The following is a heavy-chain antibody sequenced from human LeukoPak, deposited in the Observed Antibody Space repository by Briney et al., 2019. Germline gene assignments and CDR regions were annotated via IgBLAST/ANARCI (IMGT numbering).Heavy chain of an antibody. V-gene: IGHV3-53*01. CDR1: GFIVSSSY. Sequence: GGSLRLSCAGSGFIVSSSYTSWVRQAPGKGLEWVSAIYSSGSTDCADPVRGRFTIARDTSKNMVYLQMNSLTAEDTAIYYCARRTGAAPGEFFLRWGQGTLVTVSS. CDR2: IYSSGST. CDR3: ARRTGAAPGEFFLR. J-gene: IGHJ1*01. D-gene: IGHD6-19*01.